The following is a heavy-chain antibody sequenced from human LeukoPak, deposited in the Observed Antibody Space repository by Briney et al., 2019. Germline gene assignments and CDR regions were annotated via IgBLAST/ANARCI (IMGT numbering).Heavy chain of an antibody. CDR1: GFTVSSHY. J-gene: IGHJ4*01. V-gene: IGHV3-66*01. D-gene: IGHD3-10*01. Sequence: GGSLRLSCAASGFTVSSHYMSWVRQAPGKGLEWVSVIYSSGTTFYADSVKGRFIISRDKSKNTLYLQMNSLRAEDTAVYYCARDGSGSYGNWGHGTLVTVSS. CDR3: ARDGSGSYGN. CDR2: IYSSGTT.